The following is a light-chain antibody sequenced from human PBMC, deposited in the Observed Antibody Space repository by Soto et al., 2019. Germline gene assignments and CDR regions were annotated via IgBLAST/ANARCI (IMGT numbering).Light chain of an antibody. Sequence: DIQMTQSPSTLSASVGDRVTITCRTSQSIRSWLAWYQQKLGKAPKLLIYKASTLKSGVPSRFSGSEAGTDFTLTISSVQPEDFATYYCQQSYSTPQTFGQGTKVDIK. CDR1: QSIRSW. CDR3: QQSYSTPQT. V-gene: IGKV1-5*03. CDR2: KAS. J-gene: IGKJ1*01.